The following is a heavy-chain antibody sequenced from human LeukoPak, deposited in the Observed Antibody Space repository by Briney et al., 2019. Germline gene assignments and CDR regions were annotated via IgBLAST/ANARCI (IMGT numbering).Heavy chain of an antibody. CDR3: ATYSTDDFDY. J-gene: IGHJ4*02. CDR1: GFTFSSYS. D-gene: IGHD2/OR15-2a*01. Sequence: GGSLRLSCAASGFTFSSYSMNWVRQAPGKGLEWVSSISSSNSYIYYADSVKGRFTISRDNAKNSLYLQMNSLRAEDTAVYYCATYSTDDFDYWGQGTLVTVSS. CDR2: ISSSNSYI. V-gene: IGHV3-21*01.